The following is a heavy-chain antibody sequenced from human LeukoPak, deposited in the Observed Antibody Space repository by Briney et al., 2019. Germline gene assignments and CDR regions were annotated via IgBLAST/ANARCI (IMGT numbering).Heavy chain of an antibody. CDR2: INSDGSST. J-gene: IGHJ6*03. Sequence: GGSLRLSCAASGFTFSNYWMHWVRQAPGKGLVWVSRINSDGSSTSYADSVKGRFTISRDNAKKPLYLQMNSLRAEDTAVYYCARVSSGSYFGYYYYYMDVWGKGTTVTVSS. CDR3: ARVSSGSYFGYYYYYMDV. D-gene: IGHD1-26*01. V-gene: IGHV3-74*01. CDR1: GFTFSNYW.